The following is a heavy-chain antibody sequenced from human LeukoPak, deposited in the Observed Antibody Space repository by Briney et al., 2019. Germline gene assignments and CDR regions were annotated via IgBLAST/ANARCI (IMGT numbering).Heavy chain of an antibody. V-gene: IGHV3-23*01. CDR1: GFTFSSYA. J-gene: IGHJ3*02. Sequence: GGSLRLSCAASGFTFSSYAMSWVRQAPGKGLEWVSAISGSGGSTYYADSVKGRFTISRDNSKNTLYLQMNSLRAEDTAVYYCARRMIVREGAFDIWGQGTMVTVSS. CDR3: ARRMIVREGAFDI. CDR2: ISGSGGST. D-gene: IGHD3-22*01.